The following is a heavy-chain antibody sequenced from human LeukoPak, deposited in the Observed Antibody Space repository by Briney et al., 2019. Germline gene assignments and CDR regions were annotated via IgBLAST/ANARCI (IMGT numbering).Heavy chain of an antibody. Sequence: SRTLSLTRAISGDSVSSNSAAWNWIRQSPSRGLEWLGRTYYRSKWYNDYAVSVKSRITINPDTSKNQFSLQLNSVTPEDTAVYYCARASQPYSSGWPRTDVWGQGTTVTVSS. D-gene: IGHD6-19*01. J-gene: IGHJ6*02. CDR2: TYYRSKWYN. CDR1: GDSVSSNSAA. CDR3: ARASQPYSSGWPRTDV. V-gene: IGHV6-1*01.